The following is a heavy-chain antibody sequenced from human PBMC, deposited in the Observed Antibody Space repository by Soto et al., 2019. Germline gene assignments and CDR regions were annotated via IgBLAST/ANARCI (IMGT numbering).Heavy chain of an antibody. Sequence: QVQLQESGPGLVKPSQTLSLTCTVSGGSISSGDYYWMWIRQPPGKGLEWIVYIYYSASTYYNPSLKSRVTISVDAYKNQFSLKLSSVTAADTAVYYWARTTVAAPFDYWGQGTLVTVSS. J-gene: IGHJ4*02. CDR2: IYYSAST. D-gene: IGHD4-17*01. V-gene: IGHV4-30-4*01. CDR1: GGSISSGDYY. CDR3: ARTTVAAPFDY.